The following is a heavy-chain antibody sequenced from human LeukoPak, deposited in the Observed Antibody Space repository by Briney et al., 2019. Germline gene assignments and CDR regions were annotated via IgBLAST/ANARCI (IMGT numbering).Heavy chain of an antibody. V-gene: IGHV4-61*01. D-gene: IGHD1-26*01. CDR1: GGSISGNSY. CDR2: ISNSGST. Sequence: SETLSLTCTVSGGSISGNSYWSWIRQPPGKGPEWIGHISNSGSTYYSPSLSSRVTISLDTSKNQFSLKLRSVTAADTAVYYCARGGASSIPLDYWGRGTLVTVSS. CDR3: ARGGASSIPLDY. J-gene: IGHJ4*02.